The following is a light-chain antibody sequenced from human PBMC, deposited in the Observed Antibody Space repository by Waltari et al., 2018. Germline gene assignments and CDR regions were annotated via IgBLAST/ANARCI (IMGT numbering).Light chain of an antibody. Sequence: EIVMTQSPATLSVSPGERATLTCRASQSVSSNLAGYQQKPGQAPRLLIYGASTRATGIPARFSGSGSGTDFTLTSSRLEPEDFAVYYCQQCAGSPYTFGQGTKLEIK. V-gene: IGKV3-15*01. CDR2: GAS. J-gene: IGKJ2*01. CDR1: QSVSSN. CDR3: QQCAGSPYT.